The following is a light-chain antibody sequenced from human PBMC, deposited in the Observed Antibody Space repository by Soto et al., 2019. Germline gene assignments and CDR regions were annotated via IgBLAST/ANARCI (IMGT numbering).Light chain of an antibody. V-gene: IGLV1-40*01. CDR3: QSYDISRSVSVV. CDR1: SSNIGAGYD. CDR2: GNT. J-gene: IGLJ2*01. Sequence: QSVLTQPPSVSGAPGQRVTISCTGSSSNIGAGYDVQWYQQLPGAAPRLLIFGNTNRPSGVPDRFSGSRSGTSASLAISGLQAEDEADYDCQSYDISRSVSVVFGGGTKLTVL.